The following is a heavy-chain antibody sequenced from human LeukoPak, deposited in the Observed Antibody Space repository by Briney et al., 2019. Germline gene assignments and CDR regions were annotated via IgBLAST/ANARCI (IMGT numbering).Heavy chain of an antibody. Sequence: GVTLGLSCAASVFTYRSYAMSWVRHPPGKGLECVSAISGSGGSTYYADSARHRFTISRDNSKNTLYLQMNSQRAKDTAVYYCAKEYSGWTGDYFDYWGQGTLVTVSA. J-gene: IGHJ4*02. D-gene: IGHD6-19*01. CDR3: AKEYSGWTGDYFDY. CDR1: VFTYRSYA. V-gene: IGHV3-23*01. CDR2: ISGSGGST.